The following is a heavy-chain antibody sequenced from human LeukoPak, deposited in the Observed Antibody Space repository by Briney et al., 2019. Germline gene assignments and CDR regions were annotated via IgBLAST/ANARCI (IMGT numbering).Heavy chain of an antibody. CDR2: IRYDGSNK. CDR1: GFTFSSYG. J-gene: IGHJ4*02. D-gene: IGHD6-19*01. CDR3: AKDIAVAGPLDY. V-gene: IGHV3-30*02. Sequence: PGGSLRLSCAASGFTFSSYGMHWVRQAPGKGLEWVAFIRYDGSNKYYADSVKGRFTISRDNSKITLYLQMNSLRAEDTAVYYCAKDIAVAGPLDYWGQGTLVTVSS.